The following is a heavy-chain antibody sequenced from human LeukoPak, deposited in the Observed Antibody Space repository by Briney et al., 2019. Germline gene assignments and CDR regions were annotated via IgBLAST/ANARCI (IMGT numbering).Heavy chain of an antibody. D-gene: IGHD5-12*01. CDR2: ISSSGETI. CDR1: GFTFTTYS. J-gene: IGHJ4*02. CDR3: ARDLAY. V-gene: IGHV3-48*01. Sequence: GGSLRLSCAASGFTFTTYSMNWVRQAPGKGLEWISYISSSGETISYADSVKGRFTISRDNAKNSLYLQTDSLRAEDTAVYYCARDLAYWGQGTLVTVSS.